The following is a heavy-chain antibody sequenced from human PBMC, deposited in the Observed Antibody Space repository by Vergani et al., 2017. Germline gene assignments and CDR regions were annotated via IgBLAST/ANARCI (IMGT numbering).Heavy chain of an antibody. D-gene: IGHD3-16*01. CDR3: VRYRPTFNYYYGMDV. CDR1: GGSISSGDYY. Sequence: QVQLQESGPGLVKPSQTLSLTCTVSGGSISSGDYYWSWIRQPPGKGLEWIGYIYYSGSTYYNPSLKSRVTISVDTPKNQFSLKLNSVTVADTAVYYCVRYRPTFNYYYGMDVWGQGTTVTVSS. CDR2: IYYSGST. V-gene: IGHV4-30-4*01. J-gene: IGHJ6*02.